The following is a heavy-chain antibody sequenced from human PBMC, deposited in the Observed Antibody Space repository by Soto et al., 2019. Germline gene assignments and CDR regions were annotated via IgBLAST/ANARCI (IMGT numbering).Heavy chain of an antibody. Sequence: QLQLQESGPGLVKPSETLSLTCTVSGGSISSSSYYWGWIRQPPGKGLEWIGGIYYSGSTYYNPSLKSRVTISVDTSKNQFSLKLSSVTAADTAVYYCARPAPDFWSGYYKGAGYYGMDVWGQGTTVTVSS. J-gene: IGHJ6*02. CDR2: IYYSGST. CDR3: ARPAPDFWSGYYKGAGYYGMDV. CDR1: GGSISSSSYY. V-gene: IGHV4-39*01. D-gene: IGHD3-3*01.